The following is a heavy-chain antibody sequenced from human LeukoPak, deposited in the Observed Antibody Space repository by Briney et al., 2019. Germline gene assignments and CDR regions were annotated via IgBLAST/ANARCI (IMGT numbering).Heavy chain of an antibody. J-gene: IGHJ6*02. CDR2: IWYDGSNK. V-gene: IGHV3-33*01. Sequence: PGGSLRLSCAASGVTFSSYGMHWVRQAPGKGLEWVAVIWYDGSNKYYADSVKGRFTISRDNSKNTLYLQMNSLRAEDTAVYYCARDAGTCSSTSCYSPLYYYGMDVWGRGTTVTVSS. CDR3: ARDAGTCSSTSCYSPLYYYGMDV. CDR1: GVTFSSYG. D-gene: IGHD2-2*02.